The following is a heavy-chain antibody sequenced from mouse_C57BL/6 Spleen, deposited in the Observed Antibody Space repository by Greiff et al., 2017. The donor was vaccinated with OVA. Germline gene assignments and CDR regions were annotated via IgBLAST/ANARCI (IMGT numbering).Heavy chain of an antibody. CDR1: GFTFSDYG. Sequence: DVMLVESGGGLVKPGGSLKLSCAASGFTFSDYGMHWVRQAPEKGLAWVAYISSGSSTIYYADTVQGRFTLSRANAKNTLFLQMTSLRSEDTAMYYCARVRITPYYFDYWGQGTTLTVSS. CDR3: ARVRITPYYFDY. V-gene: IGHV5-17*01. J-gene: IGHJ2*01. CDR2: ISSGSSTI. D-gene: IGHD2-4*01.